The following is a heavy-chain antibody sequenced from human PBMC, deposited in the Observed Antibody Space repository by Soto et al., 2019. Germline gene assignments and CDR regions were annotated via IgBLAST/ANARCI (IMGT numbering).Heavy chain of an antibody. CDR1: GFTVSSNY. CDR3: ARAISPTSPYYYDSSGYYLDY. Sequence: GGSLRLSCAASGFTVSSNYMSWVRQAPGKGLEWVSVIYSGGSTYYGDSVKGRFTISRHNSKNTLYLQMNSQRAEDTAVNYCARAISPTSPYYYDSSGYYLDYWGHGTLVTLSS. D-gene: IGHD3-22*01. CDR2: IYSGGST. J-gene: IGHJ4*01. V-gene: IGHV3-53*04.